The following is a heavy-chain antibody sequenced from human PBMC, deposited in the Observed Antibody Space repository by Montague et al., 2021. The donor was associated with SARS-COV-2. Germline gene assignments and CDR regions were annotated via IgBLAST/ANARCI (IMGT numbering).Heavy chain of an antibody. CDR1: GRATQARNG. J-gene: IGHJ5*02. CDR3: ALPTAGARFDP. CDR2: ACNRGST. Sequence: SETLSLTCAGQGRATQARNGRAYVCNPVTSGLGMLWAACNRGSTNYNPSLKSRVAISLDKSKNHFSLKLSSVTAADTGVYYCALPTAGARFDPWGQGTLVTVSS. V-gene: IGHV4-4*02. D-gene: IGHD2-2*01.